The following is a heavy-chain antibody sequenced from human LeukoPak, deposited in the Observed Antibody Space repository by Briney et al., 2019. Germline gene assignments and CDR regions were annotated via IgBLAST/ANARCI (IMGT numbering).Heavy chain of an antibody. CDR1: GFTFTGYY. J-gene: IGHJ3*02. V-gene: IGHV1-2*02. CDR2: MNPNSGGT. CDR3: ARSDFLTAYPGDAFDI. D-gene: IGHD3-9*01. Sequence: EASVKVSCKASGFTFTGYYMHWVRQAPAQGLEWMGWMNPNSGGTNYAQKFQDRVTMTRDTSISTAYMELSSLRSDDTAVYYCARSDFLTAYPGDAFDIWGQGTKVTVSS.